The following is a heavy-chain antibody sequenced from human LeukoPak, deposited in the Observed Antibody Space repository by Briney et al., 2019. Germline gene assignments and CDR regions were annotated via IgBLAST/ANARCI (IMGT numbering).Heavy chain of an antibody. Sequence: SVKVSCKAPGGTFSSYAISWVRQAPGQGLEWMGGIIPIFGTTTYAQKFQDRVTIIADESTSTAYMELSSLRSEDSAVYYCARVWWSGSYDRDAFDMWGQGTMVTVSS. CDR2: IIPIFGTT. CDR1: GGTFSSYA. CDR3: ARVWWSGSYDRDAFDM. J-gene: IGHJ3*02. D-gene: IGHD3-22*01. V-gene: IGHV1-69*13.